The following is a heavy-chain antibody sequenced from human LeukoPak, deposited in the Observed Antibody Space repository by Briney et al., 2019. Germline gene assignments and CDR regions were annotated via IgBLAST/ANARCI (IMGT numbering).Heavy chain of an antibody. D-gene: IGHD1-26*01. Sequence: GGSLRLSCAASGFTFSSYIMNWVRQAPGKGLEWVSYISSDSSTIYYADSVKGRFTISRDNAENSLYLQMNSLRGEDTAVYYCAKDGFRVGATYSDYWGQGTLVTVSS. CDR3: AKDGFRVGATYSDY. V-gene: IGHV3-48*01. CDR2: ISSDSSTI. CDR1: GFTFSSYI. J-gene: IGHJ4*02.